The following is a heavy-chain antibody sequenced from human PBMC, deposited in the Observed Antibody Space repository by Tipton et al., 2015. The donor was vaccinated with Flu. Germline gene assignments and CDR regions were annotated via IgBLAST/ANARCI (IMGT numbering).Heavy chain of an antibody. CDR2: IYYSGGT. Sequence: TLSFTCSVPGDSMDGGSSYWGWVRRSPGGGLEWIGTIYYSGGTFYNPSLANRVTISVDTSKNQFSLKIDSMTAADTAVYYCARQVPRATFDHWGQGTQVTVSS. J-gene: IGHJ4*02. CDR3: ARQVPRATFDH. CDR1: GDSMDGGSSY. V-gene: IGHV4-39*01.